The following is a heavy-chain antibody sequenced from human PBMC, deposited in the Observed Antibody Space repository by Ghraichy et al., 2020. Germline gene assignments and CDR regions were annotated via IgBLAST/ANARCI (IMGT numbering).Heavy chain of an antibody. J-gene: IGHJ3*01. V-gene: IGHV4-34*01. D-gene: IGHD3-9*01. CDR2: INYSGST. CDR1: GGSFSGYY. CDR3: ARKQRGHVLAGYGAFDV. Sequence: SETLSLTCVVFGGSFSGYYWTWLRQPPGKGLEWIGEINYSGSTNYNPSLKSRVTISIDTSKNHFSLRLSSVTAADTAVYYCARKQRGHVLAGYGAFDVWGQGTMVTVSS.